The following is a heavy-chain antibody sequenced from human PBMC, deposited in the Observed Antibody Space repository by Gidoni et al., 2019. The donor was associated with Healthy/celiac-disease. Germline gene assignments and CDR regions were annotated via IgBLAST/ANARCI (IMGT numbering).Heavy chain of an antibody. CDR1: GGSISSYY. V-gene: IGHV4-4*07. J-gene: IGHJ4*02. CDR2: IYTSGST. D-gene: IGHD3-22*01. CDR3: ASFVDYDSSGYYDY. Sequence: QVQLQESGPGLVKPSETLSLTCTVSGGSISSYYCSWIRQPAGKGLEWIGRIYTSGSTNYNPSLKSRVTMSVDTSKNQFSLKLSSVTAADTAVYYCASFVDYDSSGYYDYWGQGTLVTVSS.